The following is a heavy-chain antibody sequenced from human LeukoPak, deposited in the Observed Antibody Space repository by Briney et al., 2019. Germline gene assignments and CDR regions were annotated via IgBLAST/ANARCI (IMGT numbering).Heavy chain of an antibody. V-gene: IGHV4-61*01. CDR3: ARSQNYYGSGDY. CDR2: IYYTGNT. CDR1: GDSFSNGNYY. D-gene: IGHD3-10*01. Sequence: PSETLSLTCTVSGDSFSNGNYYWSWLRQPPGQPLEWIGYIYYTGNTYYNPSLEGRVTLSVDTSKNQFSVKLSSVTAADTAVYYCARSQNYYGSGDYWSQGTLVTVSS. J-gene: IGHJ4*02.